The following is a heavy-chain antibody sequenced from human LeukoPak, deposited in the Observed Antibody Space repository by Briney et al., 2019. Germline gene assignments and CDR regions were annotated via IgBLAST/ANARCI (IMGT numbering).Heavy chain of an antibody. V-gene: IGHV4-34*01. D-gene: IGHD5-24*01. CDR1: GGSFSGYY. CDR2: INHSGST. J-gene: IGHJ4*02. Sequence: KPSETLSLTCAVYGGSFSGYYWSWIRQPPGRGLEWIGEINHSGSTNYNPSLKSRVTISVDTSKNQFSLKLSSVTAADTAVYYCARGGYSFPLGYWGQGTLVTVSS. CDR3: ARGGYSFPLGY.